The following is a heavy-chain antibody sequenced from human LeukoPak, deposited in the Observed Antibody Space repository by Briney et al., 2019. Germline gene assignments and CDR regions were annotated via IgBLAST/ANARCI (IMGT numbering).Heavy chain of an antibody. J-gene: IGHJ6*02. CDR1: GSTFTGYN. CDR2: INPNSGGT. Sequence: ASVKVSCKASGSTFTGYNRNWYRRALGQGLGWRVGINPNSGGTNYAQKFQGRVTMTRDTFISTAYMGMSRLRSDDTAVYYCASRAWLLSDYYYGMDVWGQGTTVTVSS. CDR3: ASRAWLLSDYYYGMDV. V-gene: IGHV1-2*02. D-gene: IGHD3-9*01.